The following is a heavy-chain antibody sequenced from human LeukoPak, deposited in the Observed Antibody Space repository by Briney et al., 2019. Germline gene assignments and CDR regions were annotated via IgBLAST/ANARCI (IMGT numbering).Heavy chain of an antibody. J-gene: IGHJ4*02. Sequence: GGSLRLSCAASGFTFSDHYMDSVRQAPGKGLEWVGRTRNKANSYTTEYAASVKGRFTISRDDSKNSLYLQMNSLKTEDTAVYYCASSNYYDSSGYYRYGLGWGQGTLVTVSS. CDR2: TRNKANSYTT. V-gene: IGHV3-72*01. CDR3: ASSNYYDSSGYYRYGLG. D-gene: IGHD3-22*01. CDR1: GFTFSDHY.